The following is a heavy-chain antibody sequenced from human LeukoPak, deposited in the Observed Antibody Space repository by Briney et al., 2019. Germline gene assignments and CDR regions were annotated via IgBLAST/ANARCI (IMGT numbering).Heavy chain of an antibody. Sequence: GGSLRLSCAASRFTFSNYAMHWVRQAPGKGLVWVSRINSDGSSTSYADSVKGRFTISRDNAKNTLYLQMNSLRAEDTAVYYCAKDGDYGDYWLYYYYYMDVWGKGTTVTVSS. CDR1: RFTFSNYA. CDR3: AKDGDYGDYWLYYYYYMDV. D-gene: IGHD4-17*01. CDR2: INSDGSST. V-gene: IGHV3-74*01. J-gene: IGHJ6*03.